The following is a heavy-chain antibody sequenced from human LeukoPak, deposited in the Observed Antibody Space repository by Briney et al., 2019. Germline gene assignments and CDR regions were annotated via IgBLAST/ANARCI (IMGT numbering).Heavy chain of an antibody. CDR1: GFTFSSYI. CDR2: IWYDGSNK. Sequence: GSLRLSCAASGFTFSSYIMNWVRQAPGKGLEWVAVIWYDGSNKYYADSVKGRFTISRDNSKNTLYLQMNSLRAEDTAVYYCANSRTGDDAFGIWGQGTMVTVSS. D-gene: IGHD4-17*01. CDR3: ANSRTGDDAFGI. V-gene: IGHV3-33*08. J-gene: IGHJ3*02.